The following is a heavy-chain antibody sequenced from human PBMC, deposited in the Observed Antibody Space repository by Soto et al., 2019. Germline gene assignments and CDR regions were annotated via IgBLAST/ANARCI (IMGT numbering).Heavy chain of an antibody. J-gene: IGHJ3*01. V-gene: IGHV3-48*02. CDR2: ISSSSSTI. Sequence: GGSLRLSCAASGFTFSSYSMNWVRQAPGKGLEWVSYISSSSSTIYYADSVKGRFTISRDNAKNSLYLQMNSLRDEDTAVYFCARALQWLAQDESPFDYWGQGTMVTVSS. CDR3: ARALQWLAQDESPFDY. D-gene: IGHD6-19*01. CDR1: GFTFSSYS.